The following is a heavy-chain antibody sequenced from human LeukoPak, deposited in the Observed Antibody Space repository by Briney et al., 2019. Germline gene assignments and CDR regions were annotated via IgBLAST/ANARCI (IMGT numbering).Heavy chain of an antibody. CDR3: AKATEQWLAYYFDY. CDR2: ISGSGGST. Sequence: GGSLRLSCAASGFTFSSYWMSWVRQAPGKGLEWVSAISGSGGSTYYADSVKGRFTISRDNSKNTLYLQMNSLRAEDTAVYYCAKATEQWLAYYFDYWGQGTLVTVSS. J-gene: IGHJ4*02. V-gene: IGHV3-23*01. CDR1: GFTFSSYW. D-gene: IGHD6-19*01.